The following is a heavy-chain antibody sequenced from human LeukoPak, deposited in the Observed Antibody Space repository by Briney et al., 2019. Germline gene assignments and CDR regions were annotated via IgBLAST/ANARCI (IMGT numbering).Heavy chain of an antibody. D-gene: IGHD5-18*01. CDR1: GGSIGSYY. Sequence: SETLSLTCTVSGGSIGSYYWSWLRQPAGKGLQWIGRIYTSGSTNYNPSLKSRVTMSVNTSKNQFSLKLSSVTAADTAVYYCARESDVDTAMVGFDYWGQGTLVTVSS. CDR3: ARESDVDTAMVGFDY. J-gene: IGHJ4*02. CDR2: IYTSGST. V-gene: IGHV4-4*07.